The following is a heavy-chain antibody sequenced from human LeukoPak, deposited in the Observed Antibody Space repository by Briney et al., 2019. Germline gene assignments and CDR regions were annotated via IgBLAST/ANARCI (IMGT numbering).Heavy chain of an antibody. D-gene: IGHD1-1*01. CDR3: AKSLFTSATGTGRAFHI. Sequence: PGRSLRLSCAASGFTFSSYAMHWVRQAPGKGLEWVSAITRGGDSTYYADSVKGRFTISRDKSKSTLYLQMNGLRAEDTAIFYCAKSLFTSATGTGRAFHIWGQGTRVTVSS. V-gene: IGHV3-23*01. CDR1: GFTFSSYA. J-gene: IGHJ3*02. CDR2: ITRGGDST.